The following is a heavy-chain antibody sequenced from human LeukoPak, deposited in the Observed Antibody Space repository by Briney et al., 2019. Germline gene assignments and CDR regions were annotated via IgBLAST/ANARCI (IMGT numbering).Heavy chain of an antibody. Sequence: SETLSLTCTVSGGSISSSSYYWGWIRQPPGKGLEWIGSMYYSGSTYYNPSLKSRVTISVDTSKNQFSLKLSSVTAADTAVYYCARPDYAVDYWGQGTLVTVSS. D-gene: IGHD3-16*01. CDR3: ARPDYAVDY. V-gene: IGHV4-39*01. CDR2: MYYSGST. CDR1: GGSISSSSYY. J-gene: IGHJ4*02.